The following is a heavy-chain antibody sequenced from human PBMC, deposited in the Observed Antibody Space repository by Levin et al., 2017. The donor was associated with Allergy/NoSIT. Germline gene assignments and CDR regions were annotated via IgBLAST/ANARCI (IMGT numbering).Heavy chain of an antibody. V-gene: IGHV3-11*06. CDR3: AREGFWTD. J-gene: IGHJ4*02. Sequence: NPGGSLRLSCAASGFRFSDYYMSWIRQVPGKGLEWVSYISVSGRETNYADAVKGRFTISRDNAKNSLSLQMNSLRVDDSAVYYCAREGFWTDWGQGTLVTVSS. D-gene: IGHD3/OR15-3a*01. CDR1: GFRFSDYY. CDR2: ISVSGRET.